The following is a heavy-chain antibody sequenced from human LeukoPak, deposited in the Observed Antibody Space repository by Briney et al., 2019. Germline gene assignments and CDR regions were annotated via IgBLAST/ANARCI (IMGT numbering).Heavy chain of an antibody. Sequence: RSGGSLRLSCAASGFTFSSYSMNWVRQAPGKGLEWVSYISSSSSTIYYADSVKGRFTISRDNAKNSLYLQMNSLRAEDTAVYYCARDMTTVTMAAFDIWGQGTMVTVPS. V-gene: IGHV3-48*01. CDR2: ISSSSSTI. D-gene: IGHD4-17*01. CDR1: GFTFSSYS. J-gene: IGHJ3*02. CDR3: ARDMTTVTMAAFDI.